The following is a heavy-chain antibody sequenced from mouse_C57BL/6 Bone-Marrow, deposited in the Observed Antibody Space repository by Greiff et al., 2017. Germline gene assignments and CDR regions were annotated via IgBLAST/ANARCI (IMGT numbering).Heavy chain of an antibody. V-gene: IGHV14-3*01. Sequence: EVQGVESVAELVRPGASVKLSCTASGFNIKNTYMHWVKQRPEQGLEWIGRIDPANGNTKYAPKFKGKATITADTSSNTAYLQLSSLTSEDTAIYYCARPSYSSPLYAMDYWGQGTSVTVSS. CDR3: ARPSYSSPLYAMDY. D-gene: IGHD2-12*01. J-gene: IGHJ4*01. CDR1: GFNIKNTY. CDR2: IDPANGNT.